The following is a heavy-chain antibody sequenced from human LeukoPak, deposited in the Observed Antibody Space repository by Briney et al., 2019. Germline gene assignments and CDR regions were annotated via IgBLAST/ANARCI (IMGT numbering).Heavy chain of an antibody. J-gene: IGHJ4*02. D-gene: IGHD4-17*01. CDR2: ISSSSSYI. CDR1: GFTFSSYS. CDR3: ARPRNGDYNDY. Sequence: KTGGSLRLSCAASGFTFSSYSMSWVRQAPGKGLEWVSSISSSSSYIYYADSVKGRFTISRDNAKNSLYLQMNSLRAEDTAVYYCARPRNGDYNDYWGQGTLVTVSS. V-gene: IGHV3-21*01.